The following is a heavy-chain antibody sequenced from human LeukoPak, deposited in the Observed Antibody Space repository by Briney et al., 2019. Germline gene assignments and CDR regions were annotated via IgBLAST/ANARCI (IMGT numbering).Heavy chain of an antibody. D-gene: IGHD6-6*01. CDR2: ISAYNGNT. CDR3: ARGGGYSSSPVGHTPVNWYFDL. J-gene: IGHJ2*01. Sequence: GASVKVSCTASGYTFTSYGISWVRQAPGQGLEWMGWISAYNGNTNYAQKLQGRVTMTTDTSTSTAYMELRSLRSDDTAVYYCARGGGYSSSPVGHTPVNWYFDLWGRGTLVTVSS. CDR1: GYTFTSYG. V-gene: IGHV1-18*01.